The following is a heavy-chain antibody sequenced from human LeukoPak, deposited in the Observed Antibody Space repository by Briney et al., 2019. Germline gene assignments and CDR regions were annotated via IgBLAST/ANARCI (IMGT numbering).Heavy chain of an antibody. D-gene: IGHD4-11*01. V-gene: IGHV3-21*01. CDR3: ARDYSNYEPFDD. J-gene: IGHJ4*02. CDR1: GFTFSSYS. Sequence: GGSLRLSCAASGFTFSSYSTNWVRQAPGKGLEWVSSISSSSSYIYYADSVKGRFTISRDNAKNSLYLQMNSLRAEDTAVYYCARDYSNYEPFDDWGQGTLVTVSS. CDR2: ISSSSSYI.